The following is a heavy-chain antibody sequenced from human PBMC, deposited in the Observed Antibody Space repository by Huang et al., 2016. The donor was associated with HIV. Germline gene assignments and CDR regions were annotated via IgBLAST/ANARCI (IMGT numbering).Heavy chain of an antibody. D-gene: IGHD2-8*01. CDR2: ISAYNGNT. CDR1: GYTFTNYG. Sequence: QVQLMQSGVEVKKPGASVKVSCRSSGYTFTNYGVSWVRQAHGQGLEWMGWISAYNGNTDYEQKFQGRVIMTTDTSTSTAYMELKSLTSDDTAVYYCARDGRMVIDPFDIWGQGTRVTVSS. CDR3: ARDGRMVIDPFDI. J-gene: IGHJ3*02. V-gene: IGHV1-18*01.